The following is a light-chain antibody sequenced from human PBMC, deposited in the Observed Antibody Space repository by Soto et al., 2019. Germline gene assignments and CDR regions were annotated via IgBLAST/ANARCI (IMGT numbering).Light chain of an antibody. Sequence: LSGSPGQGVTVSCRASRAVPYRIAWYQKRPGQATRLMIYAASSRATGIPGRFSGGGSGTDFTLTISRLEPEDFAVYYCQQVNRYPLTFGQGTKVDI. CDR2: AAS. J-gene: IGKJ4*01. CDR3: QQVNRYPLT. V-gene: IGKV3-20*01. CDR1: RAVPYR.